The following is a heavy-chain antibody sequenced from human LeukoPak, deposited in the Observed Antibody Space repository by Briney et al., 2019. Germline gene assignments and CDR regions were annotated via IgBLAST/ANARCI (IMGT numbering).Heavy chain of an antibody. CDR1: GFTVSSNY. J-gene: IGHJ3*02. CDR2: IYSGGST. CDR3: ARDLYGDYAFDI. D-gene: IGHD4-17*01. Sequence: GGSLRLSCAASGFTVSSNYMSWVRQAPGKGLEWVSVIYSGGSTYYADSVKGRFTISRDNSKNTLYLQMNSLRAEDTAVYYCARDLYGDYAFDIRGQGTMVTVAS. V-gene: IGHV3-53*01.